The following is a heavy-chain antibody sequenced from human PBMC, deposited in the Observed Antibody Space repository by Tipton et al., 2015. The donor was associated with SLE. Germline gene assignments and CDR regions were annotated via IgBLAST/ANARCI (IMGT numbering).Heavy chain of an antibody. CDR2: IDHDGSGT. CDR3: ATGVQASYVYSDY. D-gene: IGHD3-16*01. J-gene: IGHJ4*02. V-gene: IGHV3-74*01. Sequence: GSLRLSCAASGFTVSGKHISWVRQAPGKGLEWVSRIDHDGSGTSYADSVEDRFTISRDNAKNTLYLQMNSLRAEDTAVYYCATGVQASYVYSDYWGQGTLVIVSS. CDR1: GFTVSGKH.